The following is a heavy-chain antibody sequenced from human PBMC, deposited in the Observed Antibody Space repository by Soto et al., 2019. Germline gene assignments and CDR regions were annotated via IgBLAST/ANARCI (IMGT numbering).Heavy chain of an antibody. V-gene: IGHV3-73*02. CDR1: GFTFSGST. CDR2: IRSKANDYAT. D-gene: IGHD2-15*01. CDR3: TGGYCTGGTCYSGYFQH. Sequence: EVQLVQSGGGLVQPGGSLKLSCAASGFTFSGSTVHWVRQASGEGLQWVGRIRSKANDYATTYIASVKGRFTISRDDSRNTAYLQMSDLKTEDTAVYYCTGGYCTGGTCYSGYFQHLGQGALVTVFS. J-gene: IGHJ1*01.